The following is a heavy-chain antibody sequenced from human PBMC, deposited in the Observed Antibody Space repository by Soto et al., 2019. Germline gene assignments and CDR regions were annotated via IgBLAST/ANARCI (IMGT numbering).Heavy chain of an antibody. CDR1: GFTFSSYA. D-gene: IGHD3-9*01. Sequence: VGSLRLSCAASGFTFSSYAMSWVRQAPGKGLEWVSAISGSGGSTYYADSVKGRFTISRDNSKNTLYLQMNSLRAEDTAVYYCAKDLKVLRYFDWPSTGDYWGQGTLVTVSS. V-gene: IGHV3-23*01. CDR3: AKDLKVLRYFDWPSTGDY. CDR2: ISGSGGST. J-gene: IGHJ4*02.